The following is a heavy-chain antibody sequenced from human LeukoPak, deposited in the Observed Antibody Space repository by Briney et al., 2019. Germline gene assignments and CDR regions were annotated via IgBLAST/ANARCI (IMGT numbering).Heavy chain of an antibody. J-gene: IGHJ4*02. CDR3: ARDGARTYYFEN. Sequence: PGGSLRLSCVASGFAFRNYWMYWVRQGPGKGLVWLSRINPDGSTTTYADSVKGRSTISRDNANNSLYLHMDNLRAEDTAVYYCARDGARTYYFENCGEGTQVTVSS. V-gene: IGHV3-74*01. CDR1: GFAFRNYW. D-gene: IGHD1/OR15-1a*01. CDR2: INPDGSTT.